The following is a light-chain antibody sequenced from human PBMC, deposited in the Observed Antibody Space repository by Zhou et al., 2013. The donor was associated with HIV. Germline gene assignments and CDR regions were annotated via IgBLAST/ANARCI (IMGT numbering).Light chain of an antibody. J-gene: IGKJ1*01. Sequence: DIQMTQSPSSLSASVGDRVTITCRASQGISDYVAWVQQKPGKAPKSLIYGASSLQSGVPSKFSGSGSGPDFTLTISCLQPEDFASYHCQQSYSTPWTFGQGT. CDR2: GAS. V-gene: IGKV1-16*02. CDR3: QQSYSTPWT. CDR1: QGISDY.